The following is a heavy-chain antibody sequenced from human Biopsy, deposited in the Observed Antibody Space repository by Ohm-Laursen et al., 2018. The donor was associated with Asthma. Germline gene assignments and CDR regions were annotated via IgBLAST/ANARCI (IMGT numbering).Heavy chain of an antibody. V-gene: IGHV4-30-4*02. Sequence: SDTLSLTCAVSGDSIKTDDHYWSWLRQPPGKGLEWVGYIHHSGTSYFNPSLKSRVSFSRDTSKNQFSLRLSSVTAADTAMYYCARIPRRSGSYLVDYWGQGTLVTVSS. CDR1: GDSIKTDDHY. CDR3: ARIPRRSGSYLVDY. J-gene: IGHJ4*02. D-gene: IGHD6-19*01. CDR2: IHHSGTS.